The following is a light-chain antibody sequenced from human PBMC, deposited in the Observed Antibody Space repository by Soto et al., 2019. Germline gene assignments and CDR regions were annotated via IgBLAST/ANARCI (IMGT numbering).Light chain of an antibody. J-gene: IGKJ1*01. CDR2: YTS. V-gene: IGKV3-11*01. CDR3: HQRQSWPRT. CDR1: QYVGTR. Sequence: EIVLTQSLATLSSSPGETATLSCRASQYVGTRLAWYQHKPGQAPRLLIYYTSNRATGIPARFSGSGSGTDFTLTINSLAPEDFAIYYCHQRQSWPRTFGQGTKVDIK.